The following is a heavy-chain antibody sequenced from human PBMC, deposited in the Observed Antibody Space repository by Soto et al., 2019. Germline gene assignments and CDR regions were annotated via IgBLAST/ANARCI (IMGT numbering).Heavy chain of an antibody. V-gene: IGHV5-51*01. CDR3: ARRVDYGGKDPGLLYYFDS. CDR2: IYPGDSDT. Sequence: PGESLKISCKGSGYSFTSYWIGWVRQMPGKGLEWMGIIYPGDSDTRYSPSFQGQVTISADKSISTAYLQWSSLKASDTAMYYCARRVDYGGKDPGLLYYFDSWGQGTLVTSPQ. J-gene: IGHJ4*02. D-gene: IGHD4-17*01. CDR1: GYSFTSYW.